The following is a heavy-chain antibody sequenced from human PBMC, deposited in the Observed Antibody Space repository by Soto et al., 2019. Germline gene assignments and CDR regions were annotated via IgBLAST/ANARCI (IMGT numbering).Heavy chain of an antibody. CDR3: ARGKYCSSTSCYTGIYYYYYYGMDV. Sequence: PGESLKISCKGSGYSFTSYWIGWVRQMPGKGLEWMGIIYPGDSDTRYSPSFQGQVTISRDNAKNSLYLQMNSLRAEDTAVYYCARGKYCSSTSCYTGIYYYYYYGMDVWGQGTTVTVSS. D-gene: IGHD2-2*02. CDR1: GYSFTSYW. J-gene: IGHJ6*02. CDR2: IYPGDSDT. V-gene: IGHV5-51*01.